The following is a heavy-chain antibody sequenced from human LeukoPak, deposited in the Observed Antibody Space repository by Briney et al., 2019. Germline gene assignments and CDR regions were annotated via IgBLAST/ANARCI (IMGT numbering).Heavy chain of an antibody. D-gene: IGHD5-24*01. CDR3: ASYRKMATVKHYFDY. Sequence: PSETLSLTCTVSGGSISSSSYYWGWIRQPPGKGLEWIGSIYYSGSTYYNPSLKSRVTISVDTSKNQFSLKLSSVTAADTAVYYCASYRKMATVKHYFDYWGQGTLVTVSS. CDR2: IYYSGST. J-gene: IGHJ4*02. CDR1: GGSISSSSYY. V-gene: IGHV4-39*01.